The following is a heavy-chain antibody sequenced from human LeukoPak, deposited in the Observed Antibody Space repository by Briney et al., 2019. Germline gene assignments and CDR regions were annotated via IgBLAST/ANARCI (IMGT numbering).Heavy chain of an antibody. CDR1: GGSISSYY. CDR2: IYYSGST. J-gene: IGHJ3*02. D-gene: IGHD1-20*01. V-gene: IGHV4-59*08. CDR3: ARCRYNWNDRDAFDI. Sequence: PSETLSLTCTVSGGSISSYYWSWIRQPPGKGLEWIGYIYYSGSTNYNPSLKSRVTISVDTSKNQFSLKLSSVTAADTAVHYCARCRYNWNDRDAFDIWGQGTMVTVSS.